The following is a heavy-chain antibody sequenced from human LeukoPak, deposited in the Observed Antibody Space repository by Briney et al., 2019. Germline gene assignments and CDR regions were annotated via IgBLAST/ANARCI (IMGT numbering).Heavy chain of an antibody. CDR1: GFTFSSYG. D-gene: IGHD3-10*01. J-gene: IGHJ6*02. CDR2: ISTDGSKT. CDR3: ATDASGITHHAMDV. Sequence: PGGSLRLSCAASGFTFSSYGMHWVRQAPGKGLEWVALISTDGSKTYYADSLKGRFTISRDNSKNALNLQMNSLRTGDTAVYYCATDASGITHHAMDVWGQGTTVTVSS. V-gene: IGHV3-30*03.